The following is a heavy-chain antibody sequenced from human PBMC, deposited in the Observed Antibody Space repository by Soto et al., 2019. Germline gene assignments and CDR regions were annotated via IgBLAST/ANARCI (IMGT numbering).Heavy chain of an antibody. V-gene: IGHV3-74*01. CDR3: VRSPYSGWVDY. D-gene: IGHD5-12*01. CDR1: GFNFSNHW. CDR2: IKTDGSYT. J-gene: IGHJ4*02. Sequence: EVQLVESGGGLVQPGGSLRLSCAASGFNFSNHWMHWVRQAPGKGLVWVSRIKTDGSYTNYADSVKGRFTISRDNAKNTLYLQMNSLRADDTAVYYCVRSPYSGWVDYCVQGTLVTVSS.